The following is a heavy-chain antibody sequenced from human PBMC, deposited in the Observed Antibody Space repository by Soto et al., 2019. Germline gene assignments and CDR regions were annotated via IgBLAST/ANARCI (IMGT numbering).Heavy chain of an antibody. D-gene: IGHD3-22*01. CDR2: VSYSGRP. CDR1: GDSISNGRYY. Sequence: QVQLQESGPGLVKPSQTLSLTCTVSGDSISNGRYYWSWIRQHPGKALEWIGYVSYSGRPYYNPRHKSRLTISLDTSQNRFSLKPNLVTAADTAIYSCARAREYYDTEFDPWGQGALVSVSS. CDR3: ARAREYYDTEFDP. V-gene: IGHV4-31*03. J-gene: IGHJ5*02.